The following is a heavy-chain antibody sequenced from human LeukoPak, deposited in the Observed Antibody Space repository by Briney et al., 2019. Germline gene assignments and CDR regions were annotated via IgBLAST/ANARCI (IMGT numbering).Heavy chain of an antibody. Sequence: GGSLRLSCAASGFTFSSYAMSWVRQAPGKGLEWVSAISGSGGSTYYADSVKGRFTISRDNSKNTLYLQMNSLRAEDTAVYYCAKDTRSSSGWYSGYFDYWGQGTLVTVSS. V-gene: IGHV3-23*01. CDR2: ISGSGGST. CDR1: GFTFSSYA. D-gene: IGHD6-19*01. J-gene: IGHJ4*02. CDR3: AKDTRSSSGWYSGYFDY.